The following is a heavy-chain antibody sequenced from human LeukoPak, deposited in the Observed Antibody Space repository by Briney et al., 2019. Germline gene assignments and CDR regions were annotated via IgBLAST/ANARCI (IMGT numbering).Heavy chain of an antibody. J-gene: IGHJ6*03. V-gene: IGHV3-74*01. D-gene: IGHD2-15*01. CDR2: INPDGRTK. Sequence: GGSLRLSCESSGLSFSNFWMYWVRQPPGKGLEWVSRINPDGRTKDYGGSVRGRFSISRDNARNTVFLQMNSLRAEDTAVYYCAREIAVVSPGMGIYYYYFMDVWGKGTTVTVSS. CDR1: GLSFSNFW. CDR3: AREIAVVSPGMGIYYYYFMDV.